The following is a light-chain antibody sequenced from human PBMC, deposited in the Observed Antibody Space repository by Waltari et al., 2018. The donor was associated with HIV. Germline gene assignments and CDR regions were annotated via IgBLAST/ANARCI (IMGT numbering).Light chain of an antibody. J-gene: IGLJ2*01. CDR2: SNS. Sequence: QSVLTQPPSASGTPGQRVTISCSRSSSNIGSNPVNWYQQLPGTAPKLLIYSNSQRPSGVPDRFSGSRSGTSASLAISGLQSEDEANYYCAAWDDSLNGPVFGGGTKLTVL. V-gene: IGLV1-44*01. CDR1: SSNIGSNP. CDR3: AAWDDSLNGPV.